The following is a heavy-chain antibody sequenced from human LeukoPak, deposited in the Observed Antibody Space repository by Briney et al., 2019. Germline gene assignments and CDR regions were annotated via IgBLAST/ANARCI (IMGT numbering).Heavy chain of an antibody. J-gene: IGHJ5*02. CDR3: ARDYYGSGSYLNWFDP. D-gene: IGHD3-10*01. CDR2: TYHSGST. V-gene: IGHV4-30-2*01. Sequence: PSETLSLTCTVSGGSISSGGYYWSWIRQPPGKGLEWIGYTYHSGSTYYNPSLKSRVTISVDRSKNQFSLKLSSVTAADTAVYYCARDYYGSGSYLNWFDPWGQGTLVTVSS. CDR1: GGSISSGGYY.